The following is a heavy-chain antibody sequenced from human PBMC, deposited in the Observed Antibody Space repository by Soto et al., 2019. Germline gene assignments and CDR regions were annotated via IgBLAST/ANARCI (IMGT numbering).Heavy chain of an antibody. CDR3: ARAPLPTTVEPAYSLDV. CDR1: GYTFTSYY. J-gene: IGHJ6*02. Sequence: ASVKVSCKASGYTFTSYYMHWVRQAPGQGLEWMGITNPSGGSTSYAQKFQGRVTMTRDTSTSTVYMELSSLRSEDTAVYYCARAPLPTTVEPAYSLDVWGQGTIVTVSS. D-gene: IGHD4-4*01. CDR2: TNPSGGST. V-gene: IGHV1-46*01.